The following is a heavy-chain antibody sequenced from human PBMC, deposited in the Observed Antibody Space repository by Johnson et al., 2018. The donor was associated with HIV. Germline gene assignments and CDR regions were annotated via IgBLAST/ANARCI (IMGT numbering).Heavy chain of an antibody. J-gene: IGHJ3*02. CDR3: ARPIARGASDI. V-gene: IGHV3-7*05. CDR1: GFTFSNNW. D-gene: IGHD3-10*01. Sequence: VQLVESGGGLVQPGGSLRLSCRASGFTFSNNWMNWVRQAPGKGLEWVANIKGDGSEKYHVDSVRGRFTISRDNAKNSLYLQMDSLRAEDTAMYYCARPIARGASDIWGQGTMVTVSS. CDR2: IKGDGSEK.